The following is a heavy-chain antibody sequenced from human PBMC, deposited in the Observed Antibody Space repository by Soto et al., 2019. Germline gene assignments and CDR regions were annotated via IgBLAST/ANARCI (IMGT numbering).Heavy chain of an antibody. J-gene: IGHJ6*02. CDR2: IIPIFGTA. D-gene: IGHD3-3*01. CDR1: GCTFSSYA. CDR3: ARELTIFGVVTDYYGMHV. V-gene: IGHV1-69*06. Sequence: SVKVSCKASGCTFSSYAISWVRQAPGQGLEWMGGIIPIFGTANYAQKFQGRVTITADKSTSTAYMELSSLRSEDTAVYYCARELTIFGVVTDYYGMHVWGQGTTCTVSS.